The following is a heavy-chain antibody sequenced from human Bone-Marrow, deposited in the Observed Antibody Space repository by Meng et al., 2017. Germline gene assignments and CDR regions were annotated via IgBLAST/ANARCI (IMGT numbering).Heavy chain of an antibody. CDR1: GFTFSSYW. V-gene: IGHV3-74*01. D-gene: IGHD6-13*01. Sequence: ESLKISCAASGFTFSSYWMHWVRQAPGKGLVWVSRINSAGSSTSYADSVKGRFTISRDNAKNTLYLHMNCVRAEETPVYYCARTRRIATAGTMDYYYGMDVWGKGTTVTVSS. CDR3: ARTRRIATAGTMDYYYGMDV. J-gene: IGHJ6*04. CDR2: INSAGSST.